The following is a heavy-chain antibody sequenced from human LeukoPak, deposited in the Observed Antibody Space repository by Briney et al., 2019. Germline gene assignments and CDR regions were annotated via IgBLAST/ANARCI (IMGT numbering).Heavy chain of an antibody. CDR3: TTYKYYDILTGYYLPYALDI. CDR1: VFTPSNAW. D-gene: IGHD3-9*01. V-gene: IGHV3-15*01. CDR2: IKGKIVVGTT. Sequence: GSLRLSPAPSVFTPSNAWMSCVRQAPGEGVEWGGRIKGKIVVGTTDSAGTAKSRFTISRANSKNTLKLKIKRHKTEHTAVYYCTTYKYYDILTGYYLPYALDIWGGGTMVTVSS. J-gene: IGHJ3*02.